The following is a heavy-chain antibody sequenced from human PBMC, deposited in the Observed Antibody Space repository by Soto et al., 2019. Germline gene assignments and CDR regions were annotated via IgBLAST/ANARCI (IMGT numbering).Heavy chain of an antibody. CDR3: TKSDYSDFWFDH. Sequence: QVQLVESGGGVAQPGKSLRLSCAASGFTFSSYGIHWVRQAPGKGLEWVAVISYDGSGIKYADSVTGRFTISRDNSKNTVYLQMTSLRGEDTPVYFCTKSDYSDFWFDHWGQGTLVAVSS. CDR2: ISYDGSGI. CDR1: GFTFSSYG. D-gene: IGHD4-4*01. J-gene: IGHJ5*02. V-gene: IGHV3-30*18.